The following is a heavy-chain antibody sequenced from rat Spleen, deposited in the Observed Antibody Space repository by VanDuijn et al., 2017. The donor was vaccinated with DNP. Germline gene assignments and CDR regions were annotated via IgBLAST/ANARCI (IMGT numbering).Heavy chain of an antibody. CDR1: GFTFSYYW. V-gene: IGHV5-31*01. Sequence: EVQLVESGGDLVLPGRSLELSCRASGFTFSYYWMTWIRQVPGKGLEWIASITSGVGSTSYPDSVKGRFTISRDDARNTLYLQMNSLSSEDTATYYCANVGPYGGPDYWGQGVMVTVSS. CDR3: ANVGPYGGPDY. J-gene: IGHJ2*01. D-gene: IGHD1-11*01. CDR2: ITSGVGST.